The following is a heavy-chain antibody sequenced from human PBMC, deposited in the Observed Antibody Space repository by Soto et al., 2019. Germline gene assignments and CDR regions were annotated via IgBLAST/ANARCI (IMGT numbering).Heavy chain of an antibody. V-gene: IGHV1-18*01. D-gene: IGHD3-9*01. J-gene: IGHJ4*02. CDR1: GYSFTSYG. CDR2: ISGYNGNT. Sequence: QVQLVQSGAEVKKPGASVKVSCKSSGYSFTSYGISWVRQAPGQGLEWMGWISGYNGNTNYAQKFQGRVTMTTDTSTNTAYMELRSLRSDDTAVYYCARMIYDVLTGGTYYFDYWGQGTLVTVSS. CDR3: ARMIYDVLTGGTYYFDY.